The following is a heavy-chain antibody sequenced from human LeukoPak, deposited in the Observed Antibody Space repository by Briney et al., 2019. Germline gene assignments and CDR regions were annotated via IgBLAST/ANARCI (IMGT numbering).Heavy chain of an antibody. CDR2: MNPNSGNT. D-gene: IGHD2-21*02. V-gene: IGHV1-8*02. CDR1: GYTFTSYD. CDR3: ARDGGAYCDGDCYFDY. J-gene: IGHJ4*02. Sequence: ASVKVSCKASGYTFTSYDINWVRQATGQGLEWMGWMNPNSGNTGYAQKFQGRVTMTTDTSTSTAYMELRSLRSDDTAVYYCARDGGAYCDGDCYFDYWGQGTLVTVSS.